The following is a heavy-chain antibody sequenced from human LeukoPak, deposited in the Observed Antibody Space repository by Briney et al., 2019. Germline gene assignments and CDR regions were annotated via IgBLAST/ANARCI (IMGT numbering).Heavy chain of an antibody. CDR2: ISYDGSNK. V-gene: IGHV3-30*18. D-gene: IGHD3-22*01. CDR3: AKDLAEPSYYYDSSGYYAFSPNYDY. J-gene: IGHJ4*02. CDR1: GFTFSSYG. Sequence: GRSLRLSCAASGFTFSSYGMHWVRQAPGKGLEWVAVISYDGSNKYYADSVKGRFTISRDNSKNTLYLQMNSLRAEDTAVYYCAKDLAEPSYYYDSSGYYAFSPNYDYWGQGTLVTVSS.